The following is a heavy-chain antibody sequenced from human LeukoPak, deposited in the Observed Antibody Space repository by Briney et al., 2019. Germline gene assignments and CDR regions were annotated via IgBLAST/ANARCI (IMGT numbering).Heavy chain of an antibody. Sequence: GGSLRLSCAASGFTFSSYSMSWVRQAPGKGLEWVSSISSSSSYIYYADSVKGRFTISRDNAKNSLYLQMNSLRAEDTAVYYCARDDIEHYGMDVWGQGTTVTVSS. D-gene: IGHD5-24*01. CDR3: ARDDIEHYGMDV. J-gene: IGHJ6*02. CDR1: GFTFSSYS. CDR2: ISSSSSYI. V-gene: IGHV3-21*01.